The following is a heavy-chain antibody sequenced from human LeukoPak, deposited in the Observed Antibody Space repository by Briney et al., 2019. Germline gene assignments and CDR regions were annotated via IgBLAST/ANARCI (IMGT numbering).Heavy chain of an antibody. D-gene: IGHD3-10*01. CDR1: GYTITNNY. CDR2: INPSGGST. Sequence: ASVKVSCKASGYTITNNYMHWVRQAPGQGLEWMGIINPSGGSTSYAQKFQGRVTMTRDMPTSTVYMKLSSLRSEDTAVYYCARGQTYYYGSAFDIWGQGTMVTVSS. CDR3: ARGQTYYYGSAFDI. J-gene: IGHJ3*02. V-gene: IGHV1-46*01.